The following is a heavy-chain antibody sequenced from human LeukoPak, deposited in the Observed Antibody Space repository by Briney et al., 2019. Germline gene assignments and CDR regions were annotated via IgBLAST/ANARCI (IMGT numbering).Heavy chain of an antibody. CDR2: ISTSSSYI. CDR3: ARDTGAYSSGWYSFFFDY. D-gene: IGHD6-19*01. CDR1: GFTFNRYN. J-gene: IGHJ4*02. V-gene: IGHV3-21*01. Sequence: GGSLRLSCAASGFTFNRYNMNWVRRAPGKGLEWVSSISTSSSYIYYADSVRGRFTISRDNAKNSLYLQMNSLRAEDTAVYYCARDTGAYSSGWYSFFFDYWGQGTLVTVSS.